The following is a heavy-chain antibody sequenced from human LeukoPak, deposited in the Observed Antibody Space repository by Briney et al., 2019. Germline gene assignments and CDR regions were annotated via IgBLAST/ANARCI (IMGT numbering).Heavy chain of an antibody. Sequence: GGSLRLSCAASGFTFSSYWMSWVRQAPGKGLEWVANIKQDGREEYYVDSVKSRFTISRDNAKNSLYLQMNSLRAEDTAVYYCARGARQGLVPDFDYWGQGTLVTASS. V-gene: IGHV3-7*01. CDR1: GFTFSSYW. CDR3: ARGARQGLVPDFDY. D-gene: IGHD6-19*01. CDR2: IKQDGREE. J-gene: IGHJ4*02.